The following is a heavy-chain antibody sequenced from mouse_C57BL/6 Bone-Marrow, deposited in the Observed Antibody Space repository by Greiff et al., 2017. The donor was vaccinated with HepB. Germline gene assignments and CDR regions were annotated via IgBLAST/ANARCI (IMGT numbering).Heavy chain of an antibody. CDR1: GYAFSSSW. V-gene: IGHV1-82*01. CDR3: ARGYDYDGAWFAY. Sequence: QVQLQQSGPELVKPGASVKISCKASGYAFSSSWMNWVKQRPGKGLEWIGRIYPGDGDTNYNGKFKGKATLTADKSSSIAYMQLSSLTSEDSAVYFCARGYDYDGAWFAYWGQGTLVTVSA. CDR2: IYPGDGDT. D-gene: IGHD2-4*01. J-gene: IGHJ3*01.